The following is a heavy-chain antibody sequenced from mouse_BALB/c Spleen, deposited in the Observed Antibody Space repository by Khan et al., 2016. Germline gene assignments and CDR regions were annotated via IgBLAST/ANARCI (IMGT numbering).Heavy chain of an antibody. J-gene: IGHJ2*01. CDR2: INPHTGYT. V-gene: IGHV1-7*01. Sequence: QVQLQQSGTELAKPGASVKMSCKASGYTFTSYWMHWVKQRPGQGLEWIGYINPHTGYTDYNQKFKDKATLTVDKSSSTAYMQLSSLTSDDSAVYYCARGDYWGQGTTLTVSS. CDR1: GYTFTSYW. CDR3: ARGDY.